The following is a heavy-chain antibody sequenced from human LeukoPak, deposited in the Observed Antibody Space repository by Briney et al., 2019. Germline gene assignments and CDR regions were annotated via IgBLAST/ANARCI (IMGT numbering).Heavy chain of an antibody. CDR3: ATFTSGGAFDF. J-gene: IGHJ4*02. Sequence: SETLSLTCTVSGVPISNGYWSWIRQPPGKGLEWVAWISYTGSSKYSSSLQSRLTISRDMSNNQLSLRLTSVTAADTAVYYCATFTSGGAFDFWGRGALVTVSS. CDR2: ISYTGSS. D-gene: IGHD2-8*02. CDR1: GVPISNGY. V-gene: IGHV4-59*03.